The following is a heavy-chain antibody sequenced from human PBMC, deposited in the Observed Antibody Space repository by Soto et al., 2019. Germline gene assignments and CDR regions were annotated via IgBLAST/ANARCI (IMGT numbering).Heavy chain of an antibody. CDR3: ARDQQWLVPVPLNVDF. D-gene: IGHD6-19*01. V-gene: IGHV1-18*01. J-gene: IGHJ4*02. Sequence: QVQLVQSGAEVKKPGASVKVSCKASGYTFRDYGISWVRQAPGQGLEWMGWISAFNGNTNYTKKFQDRVTVTTDTSTITAYMELRSLRSDDTAVYYCARDQQWLVPVPLNVDFWGPGTPVIVS. CDR1: GYTFRDYG. CDR2: ISAFNGNT.